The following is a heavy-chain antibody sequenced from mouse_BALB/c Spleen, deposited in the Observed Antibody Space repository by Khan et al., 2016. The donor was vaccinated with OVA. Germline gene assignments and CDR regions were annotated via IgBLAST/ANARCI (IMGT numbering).Heavy chain of an antibody. D-gene: IGHD2-1*01. CDR2: ISTYYGDA. CDR3: ARGNGNYRFAY. CDR1: GYTFTDFA. Sequence: QVQLKQSGAELVRPGVSVKISCKGSGYTFTDFAMHWVKQSHAKSLEWIGVISTYYGDANYNQKFKGKATMTVDKSSSTAYMELARLNSEDSAIYYCARGNGNYRFAYWGQGTLVTVSA. J-gene: IGHJ3*01. V-gene: IGHV1S137*01.